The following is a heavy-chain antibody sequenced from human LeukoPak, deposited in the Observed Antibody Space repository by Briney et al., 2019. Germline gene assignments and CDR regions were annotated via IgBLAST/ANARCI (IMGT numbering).Heavy chain of an antibody. D-gene: IGHD6-6*01. CDR1: GLTFSNFW. CDR2: IKEDGSEQ. CDR3: ARDRPGYYFDY. Sequence: GGSLRLSCAASGLTFSNFWMGWVRQAPGKGLEWVANIKEDGSEQYYVDSLKGRFSISRDNAKDSLYLQMNSLIAEDTAVYYCARDRPGYYFDYWGQGTLVTVSS. V-gene: IGHV3-7*05. J-gene: IGHJ4*02.